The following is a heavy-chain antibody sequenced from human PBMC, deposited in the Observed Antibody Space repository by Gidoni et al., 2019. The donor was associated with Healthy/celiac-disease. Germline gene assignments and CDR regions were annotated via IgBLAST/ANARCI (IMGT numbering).Heavy chain of an antibody. CDR3: ARGRIAARPGAYYYYYGMDV. V-gene: IGHV4-34*01. CDR2: INHSGST. D-gene: IGHD6-6*01. CDR1: GGSFSGYY. Sequence: QVQLQQWGAGLLKPSETLSLTCAVYGGSFSGYYWSWIRQPPGKGLEWIGEINHSGSTNYNPSLKSRVTISVDTSKNQFSLKLSSVTAADTAVYYCARGRIAARPGAYYYYYGMDVWGQGTTVTVSS. J-gene: IGHJ6*02.